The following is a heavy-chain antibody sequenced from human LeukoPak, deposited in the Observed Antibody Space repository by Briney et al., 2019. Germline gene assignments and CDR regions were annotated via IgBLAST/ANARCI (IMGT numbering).Heavy chain of an antibody. D-gene: IGHD5-12*01. V-gene: IGHV3-7*01. Sequence: PGGSLRLSCAASGFTFSSYWMSWVRQAPGKGLEWVANIKQDGSEKYYVDSVKGRFTISRDNAKNSLYLQMNSLRAEDTAVYYCARESSEDIVATNAFLYYYYYYMDVWGKGTTVTVSS. CDR1: GFTFSSYW. CDR2: IKQDGSEK. CDR3: ARESSEDIVATNAFLYYYYYYMDV. J-gene: IGHJ6*03.